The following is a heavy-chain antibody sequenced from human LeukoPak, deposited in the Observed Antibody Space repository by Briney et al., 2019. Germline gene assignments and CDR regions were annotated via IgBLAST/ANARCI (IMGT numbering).Heavy chain of an antibody. Sequence: PSETLSLTCTVSGGSTSSYSWSWIRQPPGKGLEWIGYICYSGSTNYNPSLKSRVTISVDTSKNQFSLKLSSVTAADTAVYYCARTRKKEIVVPPVPGGYYGMDVWGQGTTVTVFS. J-gene: IGHJ6*02. CDR3: ARTRKKEIVVPPVPGGYYGMDV. CDR2: ICYSGST. CDR1: GGSTSSYS. D-gene: IGHD2-2*01. V-gene: IGHV4-59*08.